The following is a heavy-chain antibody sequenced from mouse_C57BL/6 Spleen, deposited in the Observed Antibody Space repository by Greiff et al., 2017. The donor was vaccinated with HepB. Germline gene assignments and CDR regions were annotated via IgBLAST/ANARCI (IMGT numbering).Heavy chain of an antibody. Sequence: EVKLMESGGGLVKPGGSLKLSCAASGFTFSDYGMHWVRQAPEKGLEWVAYISSGSSTIYYADTVKGRFTISRDNAKNTLFLQMTSLRSEDTAMYYCPRRVLITTVVGAMDYWGQGTSVTVSS. CDR1: GFTFSDYG. CDR2: ISSGSSTI. D-gene: IGHD1-1*01. V-gene: IGHV5-17*01. CDR3: PRRVLITTVVGAMDY. J-gene: IGHJ4*01.